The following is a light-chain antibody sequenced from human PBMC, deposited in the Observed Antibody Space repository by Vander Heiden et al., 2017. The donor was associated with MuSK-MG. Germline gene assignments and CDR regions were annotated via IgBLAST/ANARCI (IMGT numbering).Light chain of an antibody. CDR3: QSYDSSLSGWV. J-gene: IGLJ2*01. CDR1: SSNIGAGYD. Sequence: QSVLTQPPSVPGAPGQRVSISCTGSSSNIGAGYDVHWYQQLPGTAPKLLIYGNSNRPSGVPVRFAGSKSGTSASLAIAGLQAEDEADYYCQSYDSSLSGWVFGGGTKLTVL. CDR2: GNS. V-gene: IGLV1-40*01.